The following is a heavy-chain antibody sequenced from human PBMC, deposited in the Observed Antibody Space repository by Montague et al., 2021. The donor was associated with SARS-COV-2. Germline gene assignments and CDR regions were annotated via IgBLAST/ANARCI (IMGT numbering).Heavy chain of an antibody. D-gene: IGHD6-19*01. J-gene: IGHJ4*02. Sequence: TLSLTCTVSGASINSGSYYWSWIRQPAGKGLEWIGRISITGSTNYNPSLKSRVTISVDTSKNQFSLKLSSVTAADTAVYYCARDIAVASLFDYWGQGTLVTVSS. CDR3: ARDIAVASLFDY. CDR2: ISITGST. V-gene: IGHV4-61*02. CDR1: GASINSGSYY.